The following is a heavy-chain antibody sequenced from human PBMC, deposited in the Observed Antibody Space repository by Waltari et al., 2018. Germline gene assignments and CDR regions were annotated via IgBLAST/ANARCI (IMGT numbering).Heavy chain of an antibody. CDR1: GGSFSGYY. Sequence: QVQLQQWGAGLLKPSETLSLTCAVYGGSFSGYYWSWIRQPPGKGLEWIGEINHSGSTNYNPALKSRVTISVDTSKNQFSLKLSSVTAADTAVYYCARARRGYYDSRGYTWGQGTLVTVSS. J-gene: IGHJ5*02. V-gene: IGHV4-34*01. CDR2: INHSGST. D-gene: IGHD3-22*01. CDR3: ARARRGYYDSRGYT.